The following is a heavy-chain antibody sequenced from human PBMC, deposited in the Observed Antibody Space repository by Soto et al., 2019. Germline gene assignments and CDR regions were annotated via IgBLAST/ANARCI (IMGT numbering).Heavy chain of an antibody. V-gene: IGHV3-30*18. CDR2: ISYDGHNK. D-gene: IGHD4-17*01. CDR1: GFTFTTFG. Sequence: QVQLVESGGGVVQPGGSLRLSCTASGFTFTTFGIHWVRQAPGKGLEWVALISYDGHNKYYSDSVKGRFTISRDNYKNTLSLQMNSLRAEDTAVYYCAKDLQAYGDYNYYYYDMDVWGQGTTVSVSS. J-gene: IGHJ6*02. CDR3: AKDLQAYGDYNYYYYDMDV.